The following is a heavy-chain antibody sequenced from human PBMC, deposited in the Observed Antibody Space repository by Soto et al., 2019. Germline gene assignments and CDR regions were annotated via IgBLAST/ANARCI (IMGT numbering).Heavy chain of an antibody. D-gene: IGHD3-22*01. CDR1: GFTFSSYA. CDR2: ISGSGGST. V-gene: IGHV3-23*01. CDR3: AKWTYYYDSSGYYFDYYFDY. J-gene: IGHJ4*02. Sequence: GGSLRLSCAASGFTFSSYAMSWVRQAPGKGLEWVSAISGSGGSTYYADYVKGRFTISRDNSKNTLYLQMNSLRAEDTAVYYCAKWTYYYDSSGYYFDYYFDYWGQGTLVTVSS.